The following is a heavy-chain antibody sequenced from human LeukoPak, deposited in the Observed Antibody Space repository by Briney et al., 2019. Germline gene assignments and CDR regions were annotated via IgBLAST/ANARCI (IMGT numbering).Heavy chain of an antibody. J-gene: IGHJ5*02. Sequence: GGSLRLSCAASGFTFSTYAMSWVRQAPGKGLEWVSAISGSGGSTYYADSVKGRFTISRDNSKNTLYLQMNSLRAEDTAVYYCAKSGKIAGMKSWGQGTLVTVSS. V-gene: IGHV3-23*01. CDR2: ISGSGGST. CDR1: GFTFSTYA. CDR3: AKSGKIAGMKS. D-gene: IGHD6-13*01.